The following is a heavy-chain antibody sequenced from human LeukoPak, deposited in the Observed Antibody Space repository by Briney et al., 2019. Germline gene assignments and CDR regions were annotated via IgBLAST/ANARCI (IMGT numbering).Heavy chain of an antibody. D-gene: IGHD3-10*01. J-gene: IGHJ4*02. CDR3: ARRRGVYYFDY. Sequence: PSETLSLTCTVSGGSISSSNFYWRWMRQSPGKGLEWIGSIYYSGSTYYNASLKSRVTISVDTSKNQFSLRLSSVTATDTAVYYCARRRGVYYFDYWGQGTLVTVSS. CDR2: IYYSGST. CDR1: GGSISSSNFY. V-gene: IGHV4-39*01.